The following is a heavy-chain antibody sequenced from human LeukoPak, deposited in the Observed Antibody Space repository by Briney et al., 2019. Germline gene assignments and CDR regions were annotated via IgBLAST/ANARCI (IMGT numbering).Heavy chain of an antibody. D-gene: IGHD2-2*01. J-gene: IGHJ5*02. CDR1: GGSISSGDYY. V-gene: IGHV4-30-4*01. CDR3: ARVGGGYCSSTSCPNWFHP. CDR2: IYYSGST. Sequence: SETLSLTCTVSGGSISSGDYYWSWIRQPPGKGLEWIGYIYYSGSTYYNPSLKSRVTISVDTSKNQFSLKLSSVTAADTAVYYCARVGGGYCSSTSCPNWFHPWGQGTLVTVSS.